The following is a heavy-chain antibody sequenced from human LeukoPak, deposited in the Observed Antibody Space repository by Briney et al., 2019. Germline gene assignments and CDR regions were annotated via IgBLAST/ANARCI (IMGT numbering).Heavy chain of an antibody. CDR1: GGSINSYY. V-gene: IGHV4-4*07. D-gene: IGHD3-3*01. J-gene: IGHJ4*02. Sequence: SETLSLTCTVSGGSINSYYWSWIRQPAEKGLEWIGRIYSSGNTMYSPSLKSRVTMSIDTSKNQFSLRLSSVTAADTALYYCARGQLRFWDYWGQGTLVTVSS. CDR2: IYSSGNT. CDR3: ARGQLRFWDY.